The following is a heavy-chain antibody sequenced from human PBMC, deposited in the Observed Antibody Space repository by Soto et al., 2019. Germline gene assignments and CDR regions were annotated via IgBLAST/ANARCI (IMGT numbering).Heavy chain of an antibody. CDR2: TSFSGYT. J-gene: IGHJ4*02. Sequence: QVQLQESGPGLVKPSQTLSLTCTVSGDSVSGGASYWSWIRHPPGKALEWIGYTSFSGYTSYTPSLKSRVTISVDMSKSQFSLRLTSVTAADTAIYYCVRGGNPYHYATSGPGTFDKWGQGTLVSVSS. CDR3: VRGGNPYHYATSGPGTFDK. V-gene: IGHV4-30-4*01. D-gene: IGHD3-22*01. CDR1: GDSVSGGASY.